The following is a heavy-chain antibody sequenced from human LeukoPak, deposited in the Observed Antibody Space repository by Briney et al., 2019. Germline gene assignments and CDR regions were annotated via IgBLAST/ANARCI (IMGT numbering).Heavy chain of an antibody. J-gene: IGHJ4*02. CDR2: ISGSGGST. Sequence: PGGSLRLSCAASGFTFSSYAMSWVRQAPGKGLEWVSAISGSGGSTYYADSVKGRFTISRDNSKNTLYLQMNSLRAEDTAVYYCAKEVPSSPTHYYGSGSYMERGYWGQGTLVTVSS. CDR3: AKEVPSSPTHYYGSGSYMERGY. CDR1: GFTFSSYA. D-gene: IGHD3-10*01. V-gene: IGHV3-23*01.